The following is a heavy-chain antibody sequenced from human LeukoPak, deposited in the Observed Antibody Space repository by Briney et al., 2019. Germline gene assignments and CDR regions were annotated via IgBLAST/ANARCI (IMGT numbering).Heavy chain of an antibody. V-gene: IGHV3-30-3*01. CDR3: ARDTYYYDSSGVCDSFDY. D-gene: IGHD3-22*01. CDR2: ISYDGSNK. J-gene: IGHJ4*02. CDR1: GFTLSSYA. Sequence: PGGSLRLSCAASGFTLSSYAMQWVRQAPCKGLEWVAVISYDGSNKYYADSVKGRFTISRDNSKNTLYLQMNSLRAEDTAVYYCARDTYYYDSSGVCDSFDYWGQGTLVTVSS.